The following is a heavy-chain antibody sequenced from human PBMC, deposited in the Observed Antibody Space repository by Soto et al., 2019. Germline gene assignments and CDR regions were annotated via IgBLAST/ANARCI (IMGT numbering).Heavy chain of an antibody. CDR1: GYTFINYY. Sequence: QAHLVQSGAEVREPGASVKVSCRTSGYTFINYYIHWVRQAPGHGLEWMAIINPMSGATNYAQKLPGRITLTMDTSTTTVYMEVSSLTSEDTAVYYCARDLAAGDLWGQGTLVTVSS. J-gene: IGHJ4*02. CDR2: INPMSGAT. V-gene: IGHV1-46*01. D-gene: IGHD2-21*01. CDR3: ARDLAAGDL.